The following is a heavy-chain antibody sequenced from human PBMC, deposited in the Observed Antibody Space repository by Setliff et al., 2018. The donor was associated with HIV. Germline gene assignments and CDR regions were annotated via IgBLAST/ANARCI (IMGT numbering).Heavy chain of an antibody. Sequence: SETLSLTCTVSGGSISSGGYYWSWIRQHPGKGLVWIGYIYYSGSTYYNPYLKSRVTISVDTSKNQFSLKLSSVTAADTAVYFCARSSRGSLRDLDYWGPGTLVTVSS. CDR2: IYYSGST. D-gene: IGHD2-21*02. CDR3: ARSSRGSLRDLDY. CDR1: GGSISSGGYY. V-gene: IGHV4-31*03. J-gene: IGHJ4*02.